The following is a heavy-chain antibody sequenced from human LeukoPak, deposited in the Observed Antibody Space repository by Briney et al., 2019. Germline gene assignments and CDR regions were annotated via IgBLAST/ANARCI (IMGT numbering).Heavy chain of an antibody. D-gene: IGHD6-6*01. V-gene: IGHV4-59*01. CDR3: ARDRPWRADY. J-gene: IGHJ4*02. CDR1: GGSISSYY. CDR2: IYYTGNT. Sequence: SETLSLTCTVSGGSISSYYWSWNRQPPGKGLEWIGYIYYTGNTSYNPSLKSRVTISVDTSKNQFSLKLSSVTAADTAVYYCARDRPWRADYWGQGTLVTVSS.